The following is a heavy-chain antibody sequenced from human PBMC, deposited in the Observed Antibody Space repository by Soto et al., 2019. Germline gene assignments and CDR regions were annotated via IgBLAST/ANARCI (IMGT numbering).Heavy chain of an antibody. J-gene: IGHJ6*02. Sequence: SETLSLTCTVSGGSVSSGSYYWSWIRQPPGKGLEWIGYIYYSGSTNYNPSLKSRVTISVDTSKNQFSLKLSSVTAADTAVYYCARSDIVVVPAYYYYYGMDVWGQGTTVTVSS. CDR1: GGSVSSGSYY. D-gene: IGHD2-2*01. CDR3: ARSDIVVVPAYYYYYGMDV. V-gene: IGHV4-61*01. CDR2: IYYSGST.